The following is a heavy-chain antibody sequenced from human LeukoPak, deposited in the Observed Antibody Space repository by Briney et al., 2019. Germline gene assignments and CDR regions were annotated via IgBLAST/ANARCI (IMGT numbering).Heavy chain of an antibody. D-gene: IGHD3-10*01. CDR3: ARVSRFGGGAFDI. CDR2: IKQDGSEK. J-gene: IGHJ3*02. CDR1: GFTFSSYW. V-gene: IGHV3-7*01. Sequence: GGSLRLSCAASGFTFSSYWMSWVRQAPGRGLEGVANIKQDGSEKYYVDSVKGRFTISRDNAKNSLYLQMNSLRAEDTAVYYCARVSRFGGGAFDIWGQGTMVTVSS.